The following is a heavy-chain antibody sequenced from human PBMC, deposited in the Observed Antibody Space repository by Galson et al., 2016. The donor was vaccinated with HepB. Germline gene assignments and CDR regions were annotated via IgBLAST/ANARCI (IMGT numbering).Heavy chain of an antibody. Sequence: QSGAEVKKPGESLKISCKGSGHNVSSYWIAWVRQMPGQGLEWMGIIYPIDSDTRYTPSFQGQVTISVDKSLTTAYLQWSTLKASDTAMYYCAGLTALMAPLDHWGQGTLVAVSS. CDR1: GHNVSSYW. J-gene: IGHJ4*02. CDR3: AGLTALMAPLDH. V-gene: IGHV5-51*01. D-gene: IGHD2-8*01. CDR2: IYPIDSDT.